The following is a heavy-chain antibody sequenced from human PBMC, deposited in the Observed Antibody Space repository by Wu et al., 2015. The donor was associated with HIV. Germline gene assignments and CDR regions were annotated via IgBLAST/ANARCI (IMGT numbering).Heavy chain of an antibody. J-gene: IGHJ6*02. V-gene: IGHV1-2*02. CDR2: INPNSGGT. CDR3: AREGYGSGSYSGMDV. D-gene: IGHD3-10*01. CDR1: GYTFTGYY. Sequence: QVQLVQSGAEVKKPGASVKVSCKASGYTFTGYYMHWVRQAPGQGLEWMGWINPNSGGTNYAQKFQGRVTMTRDTSISTAYMELSRLRSDDTAVYYCAREGYGSGSYSGMDVWGQGTTVTVSS.